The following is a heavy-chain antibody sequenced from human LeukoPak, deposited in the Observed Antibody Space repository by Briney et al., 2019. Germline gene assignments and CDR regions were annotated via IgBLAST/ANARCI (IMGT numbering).Heavy chain of an antibody. CDR3: ARHDFWSGFKGGDY. CDR1: GFTFDNYG. D-gene: IGHD3-3*01. J-gene: IGHJ4*02. Sequence: GGSLRLSCAASGFTFDNYGMSWVRQVPGKGLEWVSSINGNGGSTAYADSVKGRFTISRDNAKNSLYLQMNSLRAEDTAFYYCARHDFWSGFKGGDYWGQGTLVTVSS. CDR2: INGNGGST. V-gene: IGHV3-20*04.